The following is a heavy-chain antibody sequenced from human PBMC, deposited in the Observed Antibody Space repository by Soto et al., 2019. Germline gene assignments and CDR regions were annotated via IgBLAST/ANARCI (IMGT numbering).Heavy chain of an antibody. D-gene: IGHD6-6*01. Sequence: SETLSLTCTVSGGSISSYYWSWIRQPPGKGLEWIGYIYYSGSTNYNPSLKSRVTISVDTSKNQLSLKPSSVTAADTALYYCARGQQLVPVYYYYYMDVWGKGTTVTVSS. CDR1: GGSISSYY. CDR3: ARGQQLVPVYYYYYMDV. J-gene: IGHJ6*03. V-gene: IGHV4-59*01. CDR2: IYYSGST.